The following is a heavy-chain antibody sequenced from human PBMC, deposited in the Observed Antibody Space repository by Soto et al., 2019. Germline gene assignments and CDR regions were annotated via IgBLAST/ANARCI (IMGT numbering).Heavy chain of an antibody. Sequence: GESLKISCKGSGYTFTSNWIGWVRQMPGKGLEWMGIIYPGDSDTRYSPSFQGQVTISADKSISTAYLQWGSLKASDTAMYYCARPLVPAAYIDYWGQGTLVTVSS. CDR2: IYPGDSDT. V-gene: IGHV5-51*01. CDR1: GYTFTSNW. J-gene: IGHJ4*02. CDR3: ARPLVPAAYIDY. D-gene: IGHD2-2*01.